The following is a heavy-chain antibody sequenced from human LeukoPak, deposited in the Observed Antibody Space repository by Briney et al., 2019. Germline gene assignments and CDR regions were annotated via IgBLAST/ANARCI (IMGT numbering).Heavy chain of an antibody. D-gene: IGHD4-17*01. Sequence: PSETLSLTCTVSGGSISSGGYYWSWIRQPPGKGLEWIGYIYHSGSTYFNPSLRSRVTILIDIFKNQFSLKMSSVTAADTAIYYCARVGDYGDYVNWFDPWGPGTLVTVSS. J-gene: IGHJ5*02. CDR1: GGSISSGGYY. V-gene: IGHV4-30-2*01. CDR3: ARVGDYGDYVNWFDP. CDR2: IYHSGST.